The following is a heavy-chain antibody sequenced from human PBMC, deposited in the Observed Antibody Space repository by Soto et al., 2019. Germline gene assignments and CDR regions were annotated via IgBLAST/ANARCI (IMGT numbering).Heavy chain of an antibody. J-gene: IGHJ4*02. Sequence: QVQLVQSGAEVKKPGSSVKVSCKASGGTFSSYAISWVRQAPGQGLEWMGGIIPIFGTANYAQKFQGRVTLPADESTSPAHMELSSLRAEDTAVYYCARESRYCSGGSCYFLTGIDYWGQGTLVPVSS. V-gene: IGHV1-69*12. D-gene: IGHD2-15*01. CDR3: ARESRYCSGGSCYFLTGIDY. CDR1: GGTFSSYA. CDR2: IIPIFGTA.